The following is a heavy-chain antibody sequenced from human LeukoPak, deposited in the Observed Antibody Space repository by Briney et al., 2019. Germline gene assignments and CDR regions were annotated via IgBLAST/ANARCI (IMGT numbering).Heavy chain of an antibody. CDR1: GFTVSSNS. CDR3: ARDTHYYYMDV. Sequence: GGSLRLSCTVSGFTVSSNSMSWVRQAPGKGLEWVSSISSTSSYIYYADSVKGRFTISRDNAKNSLYLQMNSLRAEDTVVYYCARDTHYYYMDVWGKGTTVTVSS. J-gene: IGHJ6*03. V-gene: IGHV3-21*01. CDR2: ISSTSSYI.